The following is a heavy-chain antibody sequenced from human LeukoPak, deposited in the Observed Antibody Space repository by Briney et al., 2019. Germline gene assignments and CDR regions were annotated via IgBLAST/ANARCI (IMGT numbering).Heavy chain of an antibody. CDR3: ARHPLYYSSSWYFDY. D-gene: IGHD6-13*01. CDR2: IYPGDSDT. V-gene: IGHV5-51*01. Sequence: GESLKISCKGSGYSFTNYWIGWVRQMPGKGLEWMGIIYPGDSDTRYSPSFQGQVTISADKSISTAYLQWSSLKASDTAMYYCARHPLYYSSSWYFDYWGQGTLVTVSS. CDR1: GYSFTNYW. J-gene: IGHJ4*02.